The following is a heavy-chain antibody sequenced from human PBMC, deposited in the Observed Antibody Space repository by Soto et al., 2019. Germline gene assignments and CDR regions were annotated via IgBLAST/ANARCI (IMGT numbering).Heavy chain of an antibody. Sequence: LXRSCAASGFTFSGSAMSWVLQAPGKGLEWVSAIGGSGGSTYYADSVKGRFTISRDNSKNTLFLQMNSLRAEDTAVYYCAKDRYYYDTSEMDVWGQGTTVTVSS. D-gene: IGHD3-22*01. CDR1: GFTFSGSA. V-gene: IGHV3-23*01. J-gene: IGHJ6*02. CDR2: IGGSGGST. CDR3: AKDRYYYDTSEMDV.